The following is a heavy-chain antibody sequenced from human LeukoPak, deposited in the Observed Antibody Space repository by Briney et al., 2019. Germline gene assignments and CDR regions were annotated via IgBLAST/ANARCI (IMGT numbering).Heavy chain of an antibody. J-gene: IGHJ4*02. D-gene: IGHD3-10*01. CDR3: ARGALLWFGDRMEYYFDY. V-gene: IGHV4-59*01. CDR2: IYYSGNT. CDR1: SGSITNYY. Sequence: PSQTLSLTCTVSSGSITNYYWSWIRQPPGKGLEWIGFIYYSGNTNYNPSLKSRVTISVDTSKNQFSLKLSSMTAADTAVYYCARGALLWFGDRMEYYFDYWGQGTLLTVSS.